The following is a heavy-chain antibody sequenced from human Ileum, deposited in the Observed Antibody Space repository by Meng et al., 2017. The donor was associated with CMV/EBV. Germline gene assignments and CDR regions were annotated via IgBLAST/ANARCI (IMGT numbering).Heavy chain of an antibody. V-gene: IGHV4-34*01. D-gene: IGHD1-26*01. CDR2: SSHSGNT. J-gene: IGHJ4*02. CDR3: ARGRDFWWEMDY. CDR1: SGSFSDFF. Sequence: QVQLNQWGARLLNPSETLSPPCAVYSGSFSDFFWGWIRQPPGKGLDWIGESSHSGNTKYNPSLKSRVTISVDASKNQFSLNMRSVTAADTAVYYCARGRDFWWEMDYTGQGTLVTVSS.